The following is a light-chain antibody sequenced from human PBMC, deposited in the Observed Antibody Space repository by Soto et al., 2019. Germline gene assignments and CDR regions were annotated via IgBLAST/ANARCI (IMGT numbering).Light chain of an antibody. CDR3: HQRSNWPLT. J-gene: IGKJ4*01. Sequence: EIVLTQSPATLSLSPGERATLSCRASQSVSSSLGWYQQKPGQTPRLLIYDVSNRATGIPARFSGSGSGTDFTLTISSLEPEDFAVYYCHQRSNWPLTFGGGTKVEIK. CDR2: DVS. CDR1: QSVSSS. V-gene: IGKV3-11*01.